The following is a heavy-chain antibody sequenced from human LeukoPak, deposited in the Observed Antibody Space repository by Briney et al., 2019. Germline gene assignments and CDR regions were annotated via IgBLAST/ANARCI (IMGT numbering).Heavy chain of an antibody. J-gene: IGHJ4*02. CDR2: ISSSSSTI. CDR3: ARDSEDDFWSGYLFDY. V-gene: IGHV3-48*01. CDR1: GFTFSSYS. D-gene: IGHD3-3*01. Sequence: GGSLRLSCAAPGFTFSSYSMNWVRQTPGKGLEWVSYISSSSSTIYYADSVKGRFTISRDNAKNSLYLQMNSLRAEGTAVYYCARDSEDDFWSGYLFDYWGQGTLVTVSS.